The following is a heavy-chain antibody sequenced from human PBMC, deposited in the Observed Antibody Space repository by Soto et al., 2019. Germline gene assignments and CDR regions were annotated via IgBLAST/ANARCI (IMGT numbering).Heavy chain of an antibody. CDR3: ARGLTYSSTFEGGYFDY. J-gene: IGHJ4*02. CDR1: GYTFNRYY. D-gene: IGHD6-19*01. Sequence: ASVKVSCKASGYTFNRYYMHWVRQAPGQGLVWMGIINPSQINPSGDSTNYAQKFKGRVTMTRDTSTSTVYMELSSLRSEDTAVYYCARGLTYSSTFEGGYFDYWGQGTLVTVSS. V-gene: IGHV1-46*02. CDR2: INPSQINPSGDST.